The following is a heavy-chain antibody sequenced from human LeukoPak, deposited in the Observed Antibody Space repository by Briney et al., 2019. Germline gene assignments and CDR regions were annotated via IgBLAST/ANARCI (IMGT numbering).Heavy chain of an antibody. J-gene: IGHJ4*02. V-gene: IGHV3-23*01. D-gene: IGHD5-12*01. CDR2: ISGSGGST. CDR3: AKSSRTGPVATISLDY. CDR1: GFTFSSYA. Sequence: GGSLRLSCAASGFTFSSYAMSWVRQAPGKGLEWVSAISGSGGSTYYADSVKGRFTISRDNSKNTLYLQMNSLRAEDTAVYYCAKSSRTGPVATISLDYWGQGTLVTVSS.